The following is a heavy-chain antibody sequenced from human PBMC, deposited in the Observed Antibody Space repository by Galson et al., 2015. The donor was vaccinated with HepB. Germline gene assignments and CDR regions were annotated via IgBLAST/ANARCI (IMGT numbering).Heavy chain of an antibody. J-gene: IGHJ4*02. CDR1: GFTFSDYY. D-gene: IGHD1-26*01. CDR2: ISSSDSTI. CDR3: ARDRHYFPSSGSYYVDY. Sequence: SLRLSCAASGFTFSDYYMSWIRQAPGKGLEWVSYISSSDSTIYYADSVKGRFTISRDNAKNSLYLQMNSLRAEDTAVYYCARDRHYFPSSGSYYVDYWGQGTLVTVSS. V-gene: IGHV3-11*01.